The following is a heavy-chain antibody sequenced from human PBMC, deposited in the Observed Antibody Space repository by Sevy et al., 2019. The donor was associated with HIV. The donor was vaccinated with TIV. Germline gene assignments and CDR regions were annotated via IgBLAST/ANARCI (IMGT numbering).Heavy chain of an antibody. D-gene: IGHD2-21*01. J-gene: IGHJ4*02. Sequence: GGSLRLTCAASGFTFDDYAMHWVRQAPGKGLEWVSGISWNSENIGYADSVKGRFTISRDNAKNSLYLQMNSLRVEDTALYYCAKSSVESIMILDFWVQGTPVTVSS. CDR1: GFTFDDYA. CDR2: ISWNSENI. V-gene: IGHV3-9*01. CDR3: AKSSVESIMILDF.